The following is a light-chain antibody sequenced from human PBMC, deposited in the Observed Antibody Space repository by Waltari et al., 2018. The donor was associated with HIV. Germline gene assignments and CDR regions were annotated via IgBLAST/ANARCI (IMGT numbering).Light chain of an antibody. CDR1: QSVSSSY. J-gene: IGKJ1*01. Sequence: SLSPGERATLSCRASQSVSSSYLAWYQQKSGQAPRLLIYGASSRATGIPDRFSGSGSGTEFTLTIARLEPEDFAVYYCQQSETFGQGTRVEIK. CDR3: QQSET. CDR2: GAS. V-gene: IGKV3-20*01.